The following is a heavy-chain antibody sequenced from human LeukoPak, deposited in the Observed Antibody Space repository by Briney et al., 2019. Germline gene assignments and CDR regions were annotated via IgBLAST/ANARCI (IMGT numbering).Heavy chain of an antibody. J-gene: IGHJ4*02. CDR3: ASSPRPYYGKLLRYFDY. V-gene: IGHV1-18*01. CDR1: GYTFTSYG. D-gene: IGHD3-10*01. Sequence: GASVKVSCKASGYTFTSYGISWVRQAPGQGLEWMGWVSAYNGNTNYAQKLQGRVTMTTDTSTSTAYMELRSLRSDDTAVYYCASSPRPYYGKLLRYFDYWGQGTLVTVSS. CDR2: VSAYNGNT.